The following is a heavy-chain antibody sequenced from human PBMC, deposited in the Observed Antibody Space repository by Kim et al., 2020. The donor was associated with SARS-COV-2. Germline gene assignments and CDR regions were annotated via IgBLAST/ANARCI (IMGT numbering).Heavy chain of an antibody. CDR2: LNSGGST. CDR3: SRVQNTRFKAADI. Sequence: LSLTCAASGIAVSSNHMSWVRQAPGKGLEWVSLLNSGGSTFYTDAVKGRFTISRESSKNTLFLQMDILRVAETASDYCSRVQNTRFKAADIGGQGT. D-gene: IGHD2-15*01. CDR1: GIAVSSNH. J-gene: IGHJ3*02. V-gene: IGHV3-53*01.